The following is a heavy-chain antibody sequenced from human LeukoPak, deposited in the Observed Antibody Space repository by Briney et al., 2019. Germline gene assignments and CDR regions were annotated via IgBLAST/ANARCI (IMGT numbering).Heavy chain of an antibody. CDR2: VWSGGNNK. CDR1: GYSISSGYY. D-gene: IGHD1-26*01. V-gene: IGHV3-33*06. J-gene: IGHJ4*02. Sequence: LSLTCAVSGYSISSGYYWGWVRQAPGKGLEWVAVVWSGGNNKYYSDSVKGRFTISRDNSKNTLYLQMNSLRAEDTAVYYCAKDGQVGAIGYFDYRGQGTLVTVSS. CDR3: AKDGQVGAIGYFDY.